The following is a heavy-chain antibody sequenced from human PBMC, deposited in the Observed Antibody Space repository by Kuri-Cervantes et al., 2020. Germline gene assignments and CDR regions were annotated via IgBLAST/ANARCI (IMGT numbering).Heavy chain of an antibody. J-gene: IGHJ4*02. CDR1: GYPFTGYA. Sequence: ASVKVSCKASGYPFTGYAIHWVRQSPGQTLEWMGWISAGNGNTQYSHTFQGRVTMTTDTSTTTDYMELRSLRSDDTAVYYCTRDVKWYSSGRAPFDYWGQGTLVTVSS. V-gene: IGHV1-3*01. CDR3: TRDVKWYSSGRAPFDY. CDR2: ISAGNGNT. D-gene: IGHD6-19*01.